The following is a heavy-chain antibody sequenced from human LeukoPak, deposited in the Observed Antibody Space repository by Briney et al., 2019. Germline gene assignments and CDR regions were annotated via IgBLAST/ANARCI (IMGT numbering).Heavy chain of an antibody. CDR1: GGSFSGYY. CDR3: ARGLYGSGWYSSYYYGMDV. J-gene: IGHJ6*02. Sequence: SETLSLTCAVYGGSFSGYYWSWIRQPPGKGLEWIGEINHSGSTNYNPSLKSRVTISVDTSKNQFSLKLSSVTAADTAVYYCARGLYGSGWYSSYYYGMDVWGQGTTVTVSS. CDR2: INHSGST. V-gene: IGHV4-34*01. D-gene: IGHD6-19*01.